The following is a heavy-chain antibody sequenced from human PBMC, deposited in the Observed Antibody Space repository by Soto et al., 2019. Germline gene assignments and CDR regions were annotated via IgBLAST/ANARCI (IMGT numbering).Heavy chain of an antibody. J-gene: IGHJ4*02. CDR2: ISSQGGST. CDR1: GFGFSSYA. D-gene: IGHD3-16*01. V-gene: IGHV3-64D*06. Sequence: PGGSLRLSCSACGFGFSSYAMHWVRQTPGKGLEYVSAISSQGGSTYYADSVKGRFTISRDDSKNTVYLHMSSLRPDDTAVYYCVNIMISRGAFDFWGQGTLVTVSS. CDR3: VNIMISRGAFDF.